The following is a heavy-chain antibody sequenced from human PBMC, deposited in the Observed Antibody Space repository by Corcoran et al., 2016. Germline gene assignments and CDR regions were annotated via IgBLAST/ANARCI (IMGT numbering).Heavy chain of an antibody. Sequence: QVQLQQWGAGLLKPSETLSLTCAVYGGSFSGYYWSWIRQPPGKGLEWIGEINHSGSTNYNPSLKSRVTISVDTSKNQFSLKLSSVTAADTAVYYCAREKRGGLRGGAVAHWGQGTLVTVSS. V-gene: IGHV4-34*01. CDR3: AREKRGGLRGGAVAH. CDR2: INHSGST. D-gene: IGHD6-19*01. J-gene: IGHJ4*02. CDR1: GGSFSGYY.